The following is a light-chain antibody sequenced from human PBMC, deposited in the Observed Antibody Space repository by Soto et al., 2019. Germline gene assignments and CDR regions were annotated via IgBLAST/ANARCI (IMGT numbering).Light chain of an antibody. CDR2: LEGSGSY. Sequence: QSVLTQSSSASAFLGSSVKLTCTLSSGHSSYIIARHQQQPGKAPRYLMKLEGSGSYNKGSGVPDRFSGSSSGADRYLTISNLQFEDEADYYCETWDSNTRVFGTGTKLTVL. CDR3: ETWDSNTRV. V-gene: IGLV4-60*02. J-gene: IGLJ1*01. CDR1: SGHSSYI.